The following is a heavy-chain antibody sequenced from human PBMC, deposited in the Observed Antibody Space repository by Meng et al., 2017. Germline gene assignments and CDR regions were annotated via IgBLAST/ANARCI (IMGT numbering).Heavy chain of an antibody. CDR1: GGSFSGYY. J-gene: IGHJ3*02. V-gene: IGHV4-34*01. Sequence: SETLSLTCAVYGGSFSGYYWSWIRQPPGKGLEWIGEINHSGSTNYNPSLKSRVTISVDTSKNQFSLKLSSVTAADTAVYYCARRGSRGYSSAGAFDIWGQGTMVTV. CDR3: ARRGSRGYSSAGAFDI. D-gene: IGHD5-18*01. CDR2: INHSGST.